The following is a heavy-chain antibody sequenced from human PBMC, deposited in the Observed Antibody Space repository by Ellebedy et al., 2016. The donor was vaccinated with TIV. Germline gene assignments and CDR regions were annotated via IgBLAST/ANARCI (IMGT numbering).Heavy chain of an antibody. J-gene: IGHJ4*02. CDR3: ARDDWGGTALDY. D-gene: IGHD2-15*01. Sequence: GESLKISXAASGFTFSSYGMHWVRQAPGKGLEWVAVISYDGSNKYYADSVKGRFTISRDNSKNTLYLQMNSLRAEDTAVYYCARDDWGGTALDYWGQGTLVTVSS. CDR1: GFTFSSYG. V-gene: IGHV3-30*03. CDR2: ISYDGSNK.